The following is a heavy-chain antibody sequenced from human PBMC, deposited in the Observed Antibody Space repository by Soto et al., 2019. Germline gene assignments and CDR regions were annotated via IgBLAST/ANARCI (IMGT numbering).Heavy chain of an antibody. D-gene: IGHD2-15*01. CDR1: GGSFSGYY. V-gene: IGHV4-34*01. Sequence: SETLSLTCAVYGGSFSGYYWSWIRQPPGKGLEWIGEINHSGSTNYNPSLKSRVTISVDTSKNQFSLKLSSVTAADTAVYYCARGQGVVVAAIRYYGMDVWGQGTTVTAP. CDR2: INHSGST. J-gene: IGHJ6*02. CDR3: ARGQGVVVAAIRYYGMDV.